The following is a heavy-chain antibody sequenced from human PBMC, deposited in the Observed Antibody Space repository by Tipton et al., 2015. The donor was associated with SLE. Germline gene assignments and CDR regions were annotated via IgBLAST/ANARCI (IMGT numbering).Heavy chain of an antibody. D-gene: IGHD4-23*01. J-gene: IGHJ3*02. CDR3: ARGHYGGNSHSFDI. CDR1: GGSISSGDYY. CDR2: IHYSGST. Sequence: TLSLTCTVSGGSISSGDYYWSWIRQPPGKGLEWIGYIHYSGSTYYNPSLKSRVTISVDTSKNKFSLKLSSVTAADTAVYYCARGHYGGNSHSFDIWGQGTMVTVSS. V-gene: IGHV4-30-4*01.